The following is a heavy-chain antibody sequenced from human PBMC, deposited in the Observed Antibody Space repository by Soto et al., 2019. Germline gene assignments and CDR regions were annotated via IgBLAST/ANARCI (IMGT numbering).Heavy chain of an antibody. J-gene: IGHJ3*02. Sequence: EVQLVKSGGCLVKPGGSLRISCAASGFTFSNAWMNWVRQAPGKGLEWVGRIKSKTDGGTTDYAAPVKGRFTISRDDSKNTLYLQMNSLKTEDTAVYYCTTVRYCSGGICYWSSAFDIWGQGTMVTVSS. CDR1: GFTFSNAW. CDR3: TTVRYCSGGICYWSSAFDI. D-gene: IGHD2-15*01. CDR2: IKSKTDGGTT. V-gene: IGHV3-15*07.